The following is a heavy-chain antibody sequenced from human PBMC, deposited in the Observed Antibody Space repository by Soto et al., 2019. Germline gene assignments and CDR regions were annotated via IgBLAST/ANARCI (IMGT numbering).Heavy chain of an antibody. V-gene: IGHV4-39*07. J-gene: IGHJ4*02. CDR3: ARAAPRYCSGGSCYSGTDY. CDR2: INHSGST. Sequence: SETLFLTCTVSGGSLSRNSYYWGWIRPPPGKGLEWIGEINHSGSTNYNPSPKSRVTISVETSKNQFSLKLSSVTAADTAVYYCARAAPRYCSGGSCYSGTDYWGQGTLVTVSS. CDR1: GGSLSRNSYY. D-gene: IGHD2-15*01.